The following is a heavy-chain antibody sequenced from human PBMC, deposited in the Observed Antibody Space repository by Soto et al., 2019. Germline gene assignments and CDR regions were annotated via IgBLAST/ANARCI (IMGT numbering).Heavy chain of an antibody. CDR1: GGTFNTYA. CDR3: AREVQVHTPAFVY. Sequence: QVQLVQSGAEMKKPGSSVKVSCQSSGGTFNTYAMNWVRQAPGQGPEWMGDISPMFGAANYAPKFQGRVTITADXXXGTSYXQLSSLTSXXTALYFCAREVQVHTPAFVYWGQGTLVTVSS. CDR2: ISPMFGAA. D-gene: IGHD3-10*01. J-gene: IGHJ4*02. V-gene: IGHV1-69*19.